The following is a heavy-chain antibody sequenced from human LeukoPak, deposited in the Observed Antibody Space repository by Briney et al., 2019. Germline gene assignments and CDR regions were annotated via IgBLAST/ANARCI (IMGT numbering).Heavy chain of an antibody. CDR1: GGSISSYY. Sequence: PSQTLSLTCTVSGGSISSYYWSWIRQPAGKGRWWSWGVYTSLSTNYNPSLKSRVTMSVETSKNQFSLKLSSVTAADTAVYYCATSLIHMVRGVYYFDYWGQGTLVTVSS. V-gene: IGHV4-4*07. CDR3: ATSLIHMVRGVYYFDY. CDR2: VYTSLST. J-gene: IGHJ4*02. D-gene: IGHD3-10*01.